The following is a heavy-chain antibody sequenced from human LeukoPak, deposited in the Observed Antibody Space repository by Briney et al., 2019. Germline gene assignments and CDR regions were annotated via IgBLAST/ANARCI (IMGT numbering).Heavy chain of an antibody. J-gene: IGHJ3*02. CDR2: TYYRSKWYN. V-gene: IGHV6-1*01. D-gene: IGHD2-2*01. Sequence: SQTLSLTCAISGDSVSSNFAAWNWIRQSPSRGLEWLGRTYYRSKWYNDYAVSVRSRITINPDTSKNQFSLQLNSVTPEDTAVYFCSRGRSLGYCSSSSCHVSDAFDIWGQGTMVTVSS. CDR1: GDSVSSNFAA. CDR3: SRGRSLGYCSSSSCHVSDAFDI.